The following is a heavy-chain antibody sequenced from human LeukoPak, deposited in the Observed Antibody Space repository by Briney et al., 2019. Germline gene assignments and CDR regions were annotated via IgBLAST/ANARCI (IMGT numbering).Heavy chain of an antibody. D-gene: IGHD7-27*01. CDR1: GFTFSSYA. CDR2: ISGSGGST. J-gene: IGHJ4*02. CDR3: AKDGGLWVSAHWGDS. Sequence: GGSLRLSCAASGFTFSSYAMSWVRQAPGKGLEWVSAISGSGGSTYYADSVKGRFTISRDNSKNTLYLQMNSLRAEDTAVYYCAKDGGLWVSAHWGDSWGRGTLVTVSS. V-gene: IGHV3-23*01.